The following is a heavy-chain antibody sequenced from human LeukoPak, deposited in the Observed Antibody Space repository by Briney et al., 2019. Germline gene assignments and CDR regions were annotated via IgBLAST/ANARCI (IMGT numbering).Heavy chain of an antibody. CDR1: GFTFSSYE. D-gene: IGHD3-10*01. CDR3: ARVMGRGAFDI. CDR2: ISSSGSTI. Sequence: GGSLRLSCAASGFTFSSYEMNWVRQAPGKGLEWVSYISSSGSTIYYADSVKGRFTISRDNAKNSLYLQMNSLRAEDTAVYYCARVMGRGAFDIWGQGTMVTVSS. J-gene: IGHJ3*02. V-gene: IGHV3-48*03.